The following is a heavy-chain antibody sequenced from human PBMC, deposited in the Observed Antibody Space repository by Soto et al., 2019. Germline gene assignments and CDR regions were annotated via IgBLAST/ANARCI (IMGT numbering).Heavy chain of an antibody. CDR3: ARVSARNFDF. V-gene: IGHV3-48*02. J-gene: IGHJ4*02. D-gene: IGHD6-25*01. Sequence: PGGSLRLSCAASGFTLTSYDMTWVRQAPGKGLEWISHISTGRTAIYYADSVKGRFTISRDHAENSLFLHMHSLRDEDTAVYYCARVSARNFDFWGRGTLVTVSS. CDR1: GFTLTSYD. CDR2: ISTGRTAI.